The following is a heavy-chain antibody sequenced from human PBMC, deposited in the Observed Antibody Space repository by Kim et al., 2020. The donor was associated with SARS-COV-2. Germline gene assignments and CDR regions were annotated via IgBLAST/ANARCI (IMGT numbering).Heavy chain of an antibody. CDR3: AISTTLFDY. D-gene: IGHD2-2*01. Sequence: SETLSLTCAVYGGSFSGYYWSWIRQPPGKGLEWIGEINHSGSTNYNPSLKSRVTISVDTSKNQFSLKLSSVTAADTAVYYCAISTTLFDYWGQGTLVTVS. J-gene: IGHJ4*02. CDR2: INHSGST. CDR1: GGSFSGYY. V-gene: IGHV4-34*01.